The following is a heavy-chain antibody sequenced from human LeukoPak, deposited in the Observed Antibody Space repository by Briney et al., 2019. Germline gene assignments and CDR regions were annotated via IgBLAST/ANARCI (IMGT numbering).Heavy chain of an antibody. J-gene: IGHJ4*02. Sequence: SETLSLTCTVSGGSVSSSSYFWAWIRQPPGKGLELIGSIYYSGSAYYNPSLKSRVAISVDTSKNQFSLKLSSVTAADTAVYYCARHGNIVIVPAALGFDYWGQGTLVTVSS. V-gene: IGHV4-39*01. CDR1: GGSVSSSSYF. D-gene: IGHD2-2*01. CDR2: IYYSGSA. CDR3: ARHGNIVIVPAALGFDY.